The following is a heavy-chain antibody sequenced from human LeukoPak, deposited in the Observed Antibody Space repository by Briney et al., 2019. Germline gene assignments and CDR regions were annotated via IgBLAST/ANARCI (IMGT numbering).Heavy chain of an antibody. V-gene: IGHV4-39*01. CDR1: GFTFSSYA. J-gene: IGHJ5*02. Sequence: GSLRLSCAASGFTFSSYAMSWVRQSPGKGLEWLGSIYYSGSKYDNPSLKSRVTISVDTSKNQFSLKLSSVTAADTAVYYCARLYHDSSGYYWFNPWGQGTLVTVAS. CDR3: ARLYHDSSGYYWFNP. D-gene: IGHD3-22*01. CDR2: IYYSGSK.